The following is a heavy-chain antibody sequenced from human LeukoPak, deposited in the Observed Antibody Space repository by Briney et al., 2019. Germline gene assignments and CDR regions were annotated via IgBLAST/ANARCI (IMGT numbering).Heavy chain of an antibody. D-gene: IGHD2-21*01. CDR1: GFTFNIYG. Sequence: GGSLRLCCGASGFTFNIYGIHWVRQAPGKGLEWVAVIWYDGSNEYYADSVKGRFSISRDNSKNTVHLQMNSVRVEDTAVYYCVRWGSAKDFDYWGQGTLLTVSS. V-gene: IGHV3-33*01. CDR2: IWYDGSNE. J-gene: IGHJ4*02. CDR3: VRWGSAKDFDY.